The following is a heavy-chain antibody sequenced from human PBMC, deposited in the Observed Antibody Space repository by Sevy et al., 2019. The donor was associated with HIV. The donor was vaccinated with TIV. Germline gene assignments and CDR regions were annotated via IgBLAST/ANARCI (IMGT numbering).Heavy chain of an antibody. V-gene: IGHV3-23*01. Sequence: GGSLRLSCAASGFTFSDYAMNWVRQAPGKGLEWVSAINGKGRSTHYTDSVEGRFTISRDNAKSTLYLEMNSLRVEDTAVDYCAKTINSGGGVVPAANYYYYGLDVWGQGTTVTVSS. CDR2: INGKGRST. J-gene: IGHJ6*02. D-gene: IGHD2-2*01. CDR1: GFTFSDYA. CDR3: AKTINSGGGVVPAANYYYYGLDV.